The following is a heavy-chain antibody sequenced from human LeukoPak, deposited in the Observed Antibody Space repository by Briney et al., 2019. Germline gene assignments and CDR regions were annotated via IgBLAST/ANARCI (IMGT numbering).Heavy chain of an antibody. Sequence: SETLSLTCAVYGGSFSGYYWSWIRQPPGKGLGWIGEINHSGSTNYNPSLKSRVTISVDTSKNQFSLKLSSVTAADTAVYYCARDVDCTNDGCPQSGLAYWGQGALVTVSS. J-gene: IGHJ4*02. CDR2: INHSGST. CDR3: ARDVDCTNDGCPQSGLAY. D-gene: IGHD2-8*01. V-gene: IGHV4-34*01. CDR1: GGSFSGYY.